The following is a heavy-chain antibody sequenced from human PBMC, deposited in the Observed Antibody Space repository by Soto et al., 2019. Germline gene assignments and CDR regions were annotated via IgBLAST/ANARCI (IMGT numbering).Heavy chain of an antibody. V-gene: IGHV1-18*04. CDR1: GYTFTSYG. CDR2: ISAYNGNT. D-gene: IGHD3-9*01. J-gene: IGHJ6*02. CDR3: ARRYFDWSVGGMDV. Sequence: ASVKVSCTASGYTFTSYGISWVRQAPGQGLEWMGWISAYNGNTNYAQKLQGRVTMTTDTSTSTAYMELRSLRSDDTAVYYCARRYFDWSVGGMDVWGQGTTVTVSS.